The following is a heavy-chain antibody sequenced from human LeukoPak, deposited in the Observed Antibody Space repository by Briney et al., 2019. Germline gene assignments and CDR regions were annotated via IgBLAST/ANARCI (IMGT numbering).Heavy chain of an antibody. V-gene: IGHV3-21*01. CDR3: AREVPPPIVVVPGDYYYGMDV. D-gene: IGHD2-2*01. Sequence: GGSLRLSCAASGFTVSSNYMSWVRKAPGKGQERVSSISSNSSYIYYADSVKGRFTISRDNAKNSLYLQMNSLRAEDTAVYYCAREVPPPIVVVPGDYYYGMDVWGKGTTVTVSS. CDR2: ISSNSSYI. J-gene: IGHJ6*04. CDR1: GFTVSSNY.